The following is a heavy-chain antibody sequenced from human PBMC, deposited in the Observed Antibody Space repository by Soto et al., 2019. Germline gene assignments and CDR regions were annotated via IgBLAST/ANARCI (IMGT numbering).Heavy chain of an antibody. J-gene: IGHJ6*02. CDR3: ATAVDYDFWSGTTHYGMDV. Sequence: GWSLRLSCASSVLTFIQYWMHWVRQAPGQGLVWVSRISDDGTITDYADSVKGRFTVSRDNARNTHSLQMNSLRSEDTAVYFCATAVDYDFWSGTTHYGMDVWGQGTTVTVSS. D-gene: IGHD3-3*01. CDR2: ISDDGTIT. CDR1: VLTFIQYW. V-gene: IGHV3-74*01.